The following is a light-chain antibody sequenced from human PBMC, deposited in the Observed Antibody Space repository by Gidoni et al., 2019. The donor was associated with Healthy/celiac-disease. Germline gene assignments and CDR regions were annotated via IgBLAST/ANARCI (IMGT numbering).Light chain of an antibody. V-gene: IGLV3-1*01. CDR3: QAWDSSTVV. CDR1: KLGAKY. Sequence: SYELPQPPSVSVSPGQTASITCSGDKLGAKYACWYQQKPGQSPVLVIYQDRNRPSGIPERFSGSNSGNTATLTISGTQAMDEADYYCQAWDSSTVVFGGGTKLTVL. J-gene: IGLJ2*01. CDR2: QDR.